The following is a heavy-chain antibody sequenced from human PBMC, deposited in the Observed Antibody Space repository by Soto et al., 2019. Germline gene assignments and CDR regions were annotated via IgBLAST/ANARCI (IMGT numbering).Heavy chain of an antibody. D-gene: IGHD2-2*01. CDR1: GLTVSSNY. V-gene: IGHV3-66*01. CDR3: ARDFLVAADMSLDRYYYYGMDV. Sequence: EVQLVESGGALVQPGGSLSLSCSVSGLTVSSNYMSWVRQAPGKGLEWVSVIYSGGSTYYADSVKGKFTISRDNSKNTLYLQMNSLIAEDTAVYYCARDFLVAADMSLDRYYYYGMDVWGHGTTVTVSS. CDR2: IYSGGST. J-gene: IGHJ6*02.